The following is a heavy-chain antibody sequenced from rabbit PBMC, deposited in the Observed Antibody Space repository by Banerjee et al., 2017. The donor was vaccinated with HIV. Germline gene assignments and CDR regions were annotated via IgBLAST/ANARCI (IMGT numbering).Heavy chain of an antibody. CDR1: GFSFSSSYY. J-gene: IGHJ4*01. V-gene: IGHV1S45*01. CDR3: ARDRPKSSGYLFDL. Sequence: QEQLEESGGDLVKPEGSLTLTCTASGFSFSSSYYMCWVRQAPGKGLEWIGCIYTGDGNTYYASWAKGRFTISKTSSTTVTLQMTSLTAADTATYFCARDRPKSSGYLFDLWGPGTLVTVS. CDR2: IYTGDGNT. D-gene: IGHD1-1*01.